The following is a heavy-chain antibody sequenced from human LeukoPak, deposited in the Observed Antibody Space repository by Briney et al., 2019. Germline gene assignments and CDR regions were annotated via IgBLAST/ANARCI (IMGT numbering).Heavy chain of an antibody. CDR2: ISYDGSNK. V-gene: IGHV3-30-3*01. CDR1: GFTFSSYA. CDR3: AQEMTNGAFDI. J-gene: IGHJ3*02. Sequence: GGSLRLSCAASGFTFSSYAMHWVRQAPGKGLEWVAVISYDGSNKYYADSVKGRFTISRDNSKNTLYLQMNSLRAEDTAVYYCAQEMTNGAFDIWGQGTMVTVSS. D-gene: IGHD1-1*01.